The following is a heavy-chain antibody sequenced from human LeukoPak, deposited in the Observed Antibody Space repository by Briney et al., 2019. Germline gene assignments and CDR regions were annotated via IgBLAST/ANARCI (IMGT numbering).Heavy chain of an antibody. J-gene: IGHJ5*02. CDR2: IYHSGST. D-gene: IGHD6-19*01. CDR1: GGSISSSNW. V-gene: IGHV4-4*02. Sequence: KPSGTLSLTCAVSGGSISSSNWWSWVRQPPGKGLEWIGEIYHSGSTNYNPSLKSRVTISVDKSKNQFSLKLSSVTAADTAVYYCARDGAVADTNWFDPWGQGTLVTVSS. CDR3: ARDGAVADTNWFDP.